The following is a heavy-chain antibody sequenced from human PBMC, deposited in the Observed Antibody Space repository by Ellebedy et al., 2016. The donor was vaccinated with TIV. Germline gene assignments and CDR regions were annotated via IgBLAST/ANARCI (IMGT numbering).Heavy chain of an antibody. CDR1: GGSISSSSYY. D-gene: IGHD2-2*01. J-gene: IGHJ4*02. CDR2: IYYSGST. Sequence: SETLSLTXTVSGGSISSSSYYWGWIRQPPGKGLEWIGSIYYSGSTYYNPSLKSRVTISVDTSKNQFSLKLSSVTAADTAVYYCARDSKKSGDYWGQGTLVTVSS. CDR3: ARDSKKSGDY. V-gene: IGHV4-39*07.